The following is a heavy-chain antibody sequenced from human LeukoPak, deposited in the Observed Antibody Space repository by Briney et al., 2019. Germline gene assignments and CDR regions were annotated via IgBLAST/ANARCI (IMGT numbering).Heavy chain of an antibody. V-gene: IGHV4-30-4*01. Sequence: PSETLSLTCTVSGGSISSGDYYWSWIRQPPRKGLEWIAYMYYSGSTYYNPSLKSRVTMSADTSKNQLSLKLSSVTAADTAVYYCARPYYYDSRIDPWGQGILVTVSS. CDR1: GGSISSGDYY. J-gene: IGHJ5*02. CDR3: ARPYYYDSRIDP. CDR2: MYYSGST. D-gene: IGHD3-22*01.